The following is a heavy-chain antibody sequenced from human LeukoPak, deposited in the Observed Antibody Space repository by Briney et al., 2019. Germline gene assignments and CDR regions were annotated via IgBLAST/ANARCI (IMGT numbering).Heavy chain of an antibody. CDR2: VYYSGST. CDR3: ARHPRDGATTYFDY. J-gene: IGHJ4*02. D-gene: IGHD5-24*01. Sequence: SETLSLTCTVSGGSISSDTYYWGWIRQPPEKGLEWIGSVYYSGSTYYNPSLKSRVTISVDTSKNQLSLKVTSVTATDTAVYYCARHPRDGATTYFDYWGQGTLVNVSS. V-gene: IGHV4-39*01. CDR1: GGSISSDTYY.